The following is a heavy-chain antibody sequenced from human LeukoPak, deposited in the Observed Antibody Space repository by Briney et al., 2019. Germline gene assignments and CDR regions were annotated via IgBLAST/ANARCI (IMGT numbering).Heavy chain of an antibody. D-gene: IGHD3-10*01. CDR1: GGSISSSSYY. Sequence: SETLSLTCTVSGGSISSSSYYWGWIRQPPGKGLEWIGRIYYSGSTYYNPSLKSRVTISVDTSNNQFSLKLSSVTAADTAVYYCARLNRFGAATYYFDYWGQGTLVTVSS. CDR2: IYYSGST. V-gene: IGHV4-39*01. J-gene: IGHJ4*02. CDR3: ARLNRFGAATYYFDY.